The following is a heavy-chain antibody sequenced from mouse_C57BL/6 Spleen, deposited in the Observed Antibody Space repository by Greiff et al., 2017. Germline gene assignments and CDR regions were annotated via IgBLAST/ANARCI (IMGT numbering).Heavy chain of an antibody. CDR3: ARDSNFYWYFDV. CDR2: INPNNGGT. J-gene: IGHJ1*03. D-gene: IGHD2-5*01. V-gene: IGHV1-18*01. Sequence: EVQLQQSGPELVKPGASVKIPCKASGYTFTDYNMDWVKQSHGKSLEWIGDINPNNGGTIYNQKFKGKATLTVDKSSSTAYMELRSLTSEDTAVYYCARDSNFYWYFDVWGTGTTVTVSS. CDR1: GYTFTDYN.